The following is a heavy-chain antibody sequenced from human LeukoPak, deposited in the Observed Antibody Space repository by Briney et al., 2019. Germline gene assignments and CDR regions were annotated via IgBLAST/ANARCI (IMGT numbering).Heavy chain of an antibody. CDR2: INHSGST. V-gene: IGHV4-34*01. D-gene: IGHD2-21*02. J-gene: IGHJ3*02. Sequence: SETLSLTCAVHGGSFSGYYWSWIRQPPGKGLEWIGEINHSGSTNYNPSLKSRVTISVDTSKNQFSLRLSSVTAADTAVYYCARGTPVVVTALSAFDIWGQGTMVTVSS. CDR3: ARGTPVVVTALSAFDI. CDR1: GGSFSGYY.